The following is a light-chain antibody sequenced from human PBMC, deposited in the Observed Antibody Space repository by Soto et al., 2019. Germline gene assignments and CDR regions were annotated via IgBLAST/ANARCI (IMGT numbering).Light chain of an antibody. Sequence: QSVLTQPASVSGSPGQSITISCTGTSSDVGSYNLVSWYQKHPGKAPKLMIYEDSKRPSGVSNRFSGYKSGNTASLTISGLQTEDEADYYCCSYAGSSTWVFGGGTKLTVL. CDR1: SSDVGSYNL. J-gene: IGLJ3*02. V-gene: IGLV2-23*01. CDR3: CSYAGSSTWV. CDR2: EDS.